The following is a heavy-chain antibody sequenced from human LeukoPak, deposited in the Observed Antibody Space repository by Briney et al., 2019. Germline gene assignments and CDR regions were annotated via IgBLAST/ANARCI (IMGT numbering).Heavy chain of an antibody. V-gene: IGHV7-4-1*02. D-gene: IGHD3-10*01. Sequence: VTVSCKXSGXTFTSYAMNWVRQAPGQGLEWMGWINTNTGNPTYAQGFTGRFVFSLDTSVSTAYLQISSLKAEDTAVYYCAREDKAIWFGELLYPSFFDYWGQGTLVTVSS. CDR3: AREDKAIWFGELLYPSFFDY. CDR2: INTNTGNP. CDR1: GXTFTSYA. J-gene: IGHJ4*02.